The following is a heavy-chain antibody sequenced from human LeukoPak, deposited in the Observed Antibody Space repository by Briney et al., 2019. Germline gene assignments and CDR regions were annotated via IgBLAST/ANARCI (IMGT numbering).Heavy chain of an antibody. Sequence: GGSLRLSCAASGFTFSNYIMNWVRQAPGKGLEWISYISTSGSTIYYADSMKGRFTISRDNAKNSLYLQMNSLRPEDTAVYYCARASWDAFDIWGQGTMVTVSS. J-gene: IGHJ3*02. V-gene: IGHV3-48*04. CDR1: GFTFSNYI. CDR3: ARASWDAFDI. D-gene: IGHD2-2*01. CDR2: ISTSGSTI.